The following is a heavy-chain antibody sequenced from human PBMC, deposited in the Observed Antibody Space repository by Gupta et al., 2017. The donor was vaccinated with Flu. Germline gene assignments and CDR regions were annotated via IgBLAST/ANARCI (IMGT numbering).Heavy chain of an antibody. CDR2: ISYDGSNK. V-gene: IGHV3-30*18. Sequence: KGLEWVAVISYDGSNKYYADSVKGRFTISRDNSKNTLYLQMNSLRAEDTAVYYCAKEHHCSSTSCYTWYFDLWGRGTLVTVSS. J-gene: IGHJ2*01. D-gene: IGHD2-2*02. CDR3: AKEHHCSSTSCYTWYFDL.